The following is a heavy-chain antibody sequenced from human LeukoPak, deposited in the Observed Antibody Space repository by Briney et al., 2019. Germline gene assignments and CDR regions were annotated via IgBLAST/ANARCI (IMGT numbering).Heavy chain of an antibody. J-gene: IGHJ4*02. CDR3: ATAYYTSGWHYFDY. Sequence: ASVKVSCKASGYTFTGYYIHWVRQAPGQGLEWMGWINPDSGDTNYAQKFQGRVTMTRDTSISTAYVELSSLRSDDTAVFYCATAYYTSGWHYFDYWGQGTLVTVSS. CDR2: INPDSGDT. D-gene: IGHD6-19*01. V-gene: IGHV1-2*02. CDR1: GYTFTGYY.